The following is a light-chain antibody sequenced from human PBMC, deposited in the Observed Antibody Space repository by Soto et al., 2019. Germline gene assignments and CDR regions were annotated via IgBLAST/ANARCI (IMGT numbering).Light chain of an antibody. Sequence: EIVLTQSPGTLSLSPGERATLSCRASQSVSSSYLAWYQQKPGQAPRLLIYGASSRATGIPDRFSGSGSGTDFTLIISRLEPEDFAVYYCQQYDSSPRWTFGQGTKVEIK. CDR2: GAS. V-gene: IGKV3-20*01. J-gene: IGKJ1*01. CDR3: QQYDSSPRWT. CDR1: QSVSSSY.